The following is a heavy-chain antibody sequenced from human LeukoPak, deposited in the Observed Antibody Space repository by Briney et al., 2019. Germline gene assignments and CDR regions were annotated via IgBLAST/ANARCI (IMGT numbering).Heavy chain of an antibody. CDR3: ARGKGEWLLSYYFDY. CDR1: RGTFSSYA. Sequence: SVKVSCKASRGTFSSYAISWVRQAPGQELEWMGRIIPILGIANYAQKFQGRVTITADKSTSTAYMELSSLRSEDTAVYYCARGKGEWLLSYYFDYWGQGTLVTVSS. V-gene: IGHV1-69*04. J-gene: IGHJ4*02. CDR2: IIPILGIA. D-gene: IGHD3-3*01.